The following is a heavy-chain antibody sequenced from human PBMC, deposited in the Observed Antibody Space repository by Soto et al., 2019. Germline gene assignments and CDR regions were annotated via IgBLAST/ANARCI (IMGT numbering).Heavy chain of an antibody. D-gene: IGHD6-19*01. J-gene: IGHJ5*02. V-gene: IGHV3-9*01. CDR3: AHDPNDRGYSSGLNWYDP. CDR1: GFTFDDYA. CDR2: ISWNSGTI. Sequence: EVQLVESGGGLVQPGRSLRLSCAASGFTFDDYAMHWVRQAPGKGLEWVSGISWNSGTIAYAGFVKGRFTISRDNAKNSLYLQKNSLRTEDTALYYCAHDPNDRGYSSGLNWYDPWGQATVVTVSS.